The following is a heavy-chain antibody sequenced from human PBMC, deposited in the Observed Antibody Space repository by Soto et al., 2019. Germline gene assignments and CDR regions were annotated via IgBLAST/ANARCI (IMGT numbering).Heavy chain of an antibody. CDR3: ARGKYSGSYYDWFDP. D-gene: IGHD1-26*01. CDR2: IYYSGTT. J-gene: IGHJ5*02. CDR1: GGSISTYY. V-gene: IGHV4-59*01. Sequence: SETLSLTCTVSGGSISTYYWSWIRHPPGKGLEWIGYIYYSGTTNYNPSLKSRVTVSVDTSKNQFSLKLSSVTAADTAVYYCARGKYSGSYYDWFDPWGQGTLVTVS.